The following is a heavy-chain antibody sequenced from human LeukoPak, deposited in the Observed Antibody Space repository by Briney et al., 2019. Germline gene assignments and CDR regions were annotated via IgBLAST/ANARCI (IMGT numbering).Heavy chain of an antibody. CDR3: ARGSSSDAFDI. J-gene: IGHJ3*02. Sequence: PGGSLRLSCAASGFTFSSYAMHWVRQAPGKGLEYVSAISSNGGSTYYANSVKGRFTISRDNSKNTLYLQMNSLRAEDTAVYYCARGSSSDAFDIWGQGTMVTVSS. V-gene: IGHV3-64*01. CDR1: GFTFSSYA. D-gene: IGHD6-6*01. CDR2: ISSNGGST.